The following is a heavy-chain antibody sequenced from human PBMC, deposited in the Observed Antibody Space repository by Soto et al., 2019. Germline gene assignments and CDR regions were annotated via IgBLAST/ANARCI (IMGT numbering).Heavy chain of an antibody. V-gene: IGHV3-66*01. Sequence: PGGSLRLSCAASGFTVSSNYMSWVRQAPGKGLEWVSVIYSGGSTYYADSVKGRFTISRDNSKNTLYLQMNSLRAEDTAVYYCAWGGYYGSGSSGGGYWGQGTLGTVSA. CDR2: IYSGGST. CDR3: AWGGYYGSGSSGGGY. J-gene: IGHJ4*02. D-gene: IGHD3-10*01. CDR1: GFTVSSNY.